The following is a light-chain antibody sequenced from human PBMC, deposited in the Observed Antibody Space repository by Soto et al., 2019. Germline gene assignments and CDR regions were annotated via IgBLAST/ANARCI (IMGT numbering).Light chain of an antibody. CDR3: QKYTNVPT. V-gene: IGKV1-27*01. Sequence: DIQMTQSPSSLSASVGDRVTITCRASQGISNYLAWYQQIPGKVPKLLISAASTLQSGVPSRFIGSGSATDITLTISSLQPDDVATYYCQKYTNVPTFGGGTKVEIK. CDR2: AAS. J-gene: IGKJ4*01. CDR1: QGISNY.